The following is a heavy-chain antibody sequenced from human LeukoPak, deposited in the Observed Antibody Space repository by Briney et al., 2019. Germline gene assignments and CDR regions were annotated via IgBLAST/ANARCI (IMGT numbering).Heavy chain of an antibody. D-gene: IGHD6-13*01. CDR2: IYYSGST. CDR3: VRLTIAAAGTLDYFDY. V-gene: IGHV4-39*01. CDR1: GGSISSSSYY. J-gene: IGHJ4*02. Sequence: SETLSLTCTVSGGSISSSSYYWGWIRQPPGKGLEWIGSIYYSGSTYYNPSLKSRVTISVDTSKNQFSLKLSSVTAADTAVYYCVRLTIAAAGTLDYFDYWGQGTLVTVSS.